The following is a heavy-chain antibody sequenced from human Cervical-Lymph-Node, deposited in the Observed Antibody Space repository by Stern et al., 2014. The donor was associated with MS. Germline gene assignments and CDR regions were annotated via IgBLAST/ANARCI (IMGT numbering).Heavy chain of an antibody. D-gene: IGHD1-26*01. CDR2: CLADVRP. Sequence: QVQLQESGPGLVKPSETLSLTCTVSGASMSNYYWSWIRQSAGKGLEWIGRCLADVRPYYNPSLKSRVTMSVDRSKNHFFLKMDSVTAEDTAVYYCARDGGSYYLVDAFNIWGQGTMVTVSS. CDR1: GASMSNYY. CDR3: ARDGGSYYLVDAFNI. J-gene: IGHJ3*02. V-gene: IGHV4-4*07.